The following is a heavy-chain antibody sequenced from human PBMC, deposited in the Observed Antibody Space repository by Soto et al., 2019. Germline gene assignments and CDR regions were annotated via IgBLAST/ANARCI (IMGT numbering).Heavy chain of an antibody. D-gene: IGHD2-2*01. CDR3: ARPYCSSTSCYVYYGMDV. CDR2: INSDGSST. V-gene: IGHV3-74*01. CDR1: GFTFSGYW. J-gene: IGHJ6*02. Sequence: PGGSLRLSCAASGFTFSGYWMNWVRQAPGKGLVWVSRINSDGSSTSYADSVKGRFTISRDNAKNTLYLQMNSLRAEDTAVYYCARPYCSSTSCYVYYGMDVWGQGTTVTVSS.